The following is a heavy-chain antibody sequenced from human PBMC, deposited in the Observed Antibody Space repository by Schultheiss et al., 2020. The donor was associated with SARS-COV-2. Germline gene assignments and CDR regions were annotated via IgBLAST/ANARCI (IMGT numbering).Heavy chain of an antibody. J-gene: IGHJ6*02. Sequence: SQTLSLTCTASGDSISSYYWGWIRQPPGKGLEWIGYIYYSGSTYYNPSLKSRVTISIDTSKNQFSLELTSVTAADTAVYYCARKGASYYYHYGMDVWGQGTTVTVSS. CDR3: ARKGASYYYHYGMDV. CDR1: GDSISSYY. CDR2: IYYSGST. V-gene: IGHV4-59*08.